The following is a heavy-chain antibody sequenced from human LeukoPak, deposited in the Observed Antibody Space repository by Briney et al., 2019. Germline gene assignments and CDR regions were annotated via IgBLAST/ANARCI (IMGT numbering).Heavy chain of an antibody. CDR2: IGWYGTNI. D-gene: IGHD3-3*01. J-gene: IGHJ6*02. CDR1: GFTFDRHT. CDR3: TKDMEWGMDV. Sequence: GGSLRLSCAASGFTFDRHTMHWGRQPTGKGPEWVSIIGWYGTNIDYADSVKGRFTISRDNSKNFVYLQMHSLRTEDTALYYCTKDMEWGMDVWGQGTTVIVSS. V-gene: IGHV3-43*01.